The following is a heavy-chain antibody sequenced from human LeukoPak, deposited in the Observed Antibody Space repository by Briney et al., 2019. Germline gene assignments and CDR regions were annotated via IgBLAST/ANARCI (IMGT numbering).Heavy chain of an antibody. CDR1: GVTVSSNY. J-gene: IGHJ4*02. CDR2: IYSGGST. CDR3: ARERYSSSTSCYPFDY. V-gene: IGHV3-53*04. D-gene: IGHD2-2*01. Sequence: PGGSLRLSCAASGVTVSSNYMSWVRQAPGKGLEWVSVIYSGGSTYYADSVKGRFTISRHNSKNTLYLQMNSLRAEDTAVYYCARERYSSSTSCYPFDYWGQGTLVTVSS.